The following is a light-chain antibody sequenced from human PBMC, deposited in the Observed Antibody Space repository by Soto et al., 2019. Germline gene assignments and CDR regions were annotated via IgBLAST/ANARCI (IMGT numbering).Light chain of an antibody. J-gene: IGLJ2*01. CDR2: DVS. CDR1: SSDVGGYNY. CDR3: SSYPSSSTLVV. Sequence: QSALTQPASVSGSPGQSITISCTGTSSDVGGYNYVSWYQQHPGKAPKLMIYDVSNRPSGVSNRFSGSKSGNTASLTISGRQAEDEGDYYCSSYPSSSTLVVFGGGTKVTVL. V-gene: IGLV2-14*01.